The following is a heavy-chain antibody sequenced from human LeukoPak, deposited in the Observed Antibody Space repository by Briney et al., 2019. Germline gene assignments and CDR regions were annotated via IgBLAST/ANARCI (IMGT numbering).Heavy chain of an antibody. CDR3: AKARYYYGSVNYFDY. CDR1: GFTFSDYA. Sequence: GGSLRLSCAASGFTFSDYAMSWVRQAPGKGLEWVSGISGSAGSTHYADSVKGRFTISSDNSKNTLYLQMNSLRAGDTAVYYCAKARYYYGSVNYFDYWGQGTQVTVSS. D-gene: IGHD3-10*01. V-gene: IGHV3-23*01. J-gene: IGHJ4*02. CDR2: ISGSAGST.